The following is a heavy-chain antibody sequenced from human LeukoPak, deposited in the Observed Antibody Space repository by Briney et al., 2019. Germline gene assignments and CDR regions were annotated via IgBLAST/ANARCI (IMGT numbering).Heavy chain of an antibody. CDR2: INHSGST. V-gene: IGHV4-34*01. D-gene: IGHD3-10*01. J-gene: IGHJ5*02. Sequence: SETLSLTCAVYGGSFSGYYWSWIRQPPGKGLEWIGEINHSGSTNYNPSLKSRVTISVDTSKNQFSLKLSSVTAADTAVYYCARALTNMVRGPTGWFDPWGQGTLVTVSS. CDR1: GGSFSGYY. CDR3: ARALTNMVRGPTGWFDP.